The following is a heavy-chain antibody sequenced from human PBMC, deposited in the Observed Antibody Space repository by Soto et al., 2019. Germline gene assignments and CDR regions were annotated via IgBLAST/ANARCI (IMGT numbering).Heavy chain of an antibody. CDR1: GYIFNNYV. CDR3: ARVPDPTVLTNYFDY. D-gene: IGHD4-4*01. CDR2: INADTGYT. V-gene: IGHV1-3*01. J-gene: IGHJ4*02. Sequence: GASVKVSCKASGYIFNNYVLHWVRQAPGQGLEWVGWINADTGYTKYSEKFQDRVTITRDTSATTVYMVLYRLRSEDTAIYYCARVPDPTVLTNYFDYWGQGILVTVSS.